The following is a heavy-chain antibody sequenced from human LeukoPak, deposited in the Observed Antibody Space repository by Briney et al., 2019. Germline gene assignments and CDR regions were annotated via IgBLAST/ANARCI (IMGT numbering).Heavy chain of an antibody. D-gene: IGHD6-19*01. Sequence: GGSLRLSCEASGFTFSNHWMHWVRQAPGKGLEWVAVISYDGSNKYYADSVKGRFTISRDNSKNTLYLQMNSLRAEDTAVYYCARDQRRWLVPDAFDIWGQGTMVTVSS. CDR2: ISYDGSNK. V-gene: IGHV3-30*03. CDR1: GFTFSNHW. CDR3: ARDQRRWLVPDAFDI. J-gene: IGHJ3*02.